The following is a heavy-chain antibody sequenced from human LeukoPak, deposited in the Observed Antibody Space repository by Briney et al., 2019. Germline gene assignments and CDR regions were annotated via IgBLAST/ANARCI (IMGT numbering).Heavy chain of an antibody. D-gene: IGHD6-13*01. CDR2: MNPNSGNT. Sequence: ASVKVSCKASGYTFTSYGISWVRQAPGQGLEWMGWMNPNSGNTGYAQKFQGRVTMTRNTSISTAYMELSSLRSEDTAVYYCARDPAAAADPWGQGTLVTVSS. CDR3: ARDPAAAADP. CDR1: GYTFTSYG. V-gene: IGHV1-8*02. J-gene: IGHJ5*02.